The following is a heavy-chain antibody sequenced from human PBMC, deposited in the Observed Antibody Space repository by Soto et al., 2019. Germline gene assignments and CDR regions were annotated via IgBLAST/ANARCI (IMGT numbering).Heavy chain of an antibody. J-gene: IGHJ3*02. CDR1: GFTFSSYG. V-gene: IGHV3-30*03. Sequence: PGGSLRLSCAASGFTFSSYGMHWVRQAPGKGLEWVAVITYSGSNKYYADSVKGRFTISRDNAKNTLYLQMNSLRAEDTAVYYCARESRAVGPPRPDEDAFDIWGQGTMVTVSS. D-gene: IGHD6-19*01. CDR3: ARESRAVGPPRPDEDAFDI. CDR2: ITYSGSNK.